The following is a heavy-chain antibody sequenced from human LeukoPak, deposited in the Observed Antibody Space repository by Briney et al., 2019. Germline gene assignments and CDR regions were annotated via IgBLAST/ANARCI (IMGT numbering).Heavy chain of an antibody. V-gene: IGHV4-59*12. CDR1: GGSISSYY. D-gene: IGHD6-13*01. J-gene: IGHJ4*02. CDR3: ARDQGIAAAGTFDY. CDR2: IYYSGST. Sequence: TPSETLSLTCTVSGGSISSYYWSWIRQPPGKGLEWIGYIYYSGSTNYNPSLKSRVTMSVDTSKNQFSLKLSSVTAADTAVYYCARDQGIAAAGTFDYWGQGTLVTVSS.